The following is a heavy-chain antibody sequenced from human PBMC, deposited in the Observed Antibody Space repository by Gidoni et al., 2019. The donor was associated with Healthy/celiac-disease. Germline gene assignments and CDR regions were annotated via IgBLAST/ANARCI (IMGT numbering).Heavy chain of an antibody. Sequence: EVQLLESGGGLVQPGVSLRLSCSASGFTFSSYAMSWVRQSPGKGLEWVSAISGSGGSTYYADSVKGRFTISRDNSKNTLYLQMNSLRAEDTAVYYCAKRRVVVTAPPDYWGQGTLVTVSS. J-gene: IGHJ4*02. D-gene: IGHD2-21*02. CDR2: ISGSGGST. CDR3: AKRRVVVTAPPDY. CDR1: GFTFSSYA. V-gene: IGHV3-23*01.